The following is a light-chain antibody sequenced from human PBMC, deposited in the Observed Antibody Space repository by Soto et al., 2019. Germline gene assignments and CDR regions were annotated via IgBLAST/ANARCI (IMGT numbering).Light chain of an antibody. Sequence: EIVMTQSTATLSVSPGERATLSCRASQSVSSNLAWYQQKPGQAPRLLIYGASTRATGIPARFSGSGSGTEFPLTISSLQSEDFAVYYCQQYNNWPWTFGQGTKVEIK. CDR3: QQYNNWPWT. V-gene: IGKV3-15*01. CDR2: GAS. CDR1: QSVSSN. J-gene: IGKJ1*01.